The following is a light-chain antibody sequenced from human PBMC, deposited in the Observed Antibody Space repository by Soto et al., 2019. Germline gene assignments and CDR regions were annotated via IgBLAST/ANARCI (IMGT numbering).Light chain of an antibody. J-gene: IGKJ3*01. CDR2: DAS. V-gene: IGKV1-5*01. CDR3: QQSYDTPFT. CDR1: QSISSR. Sequence: NQMNNSPSTLSASVGDRVTITCRASQSISSRLAWYQQKPGKAPKVLIFDASSLESGVPSRFSGSGSGTEFTLTISSLRPEDFATYFCQQSYDTPFTFGPGTKVDIK.